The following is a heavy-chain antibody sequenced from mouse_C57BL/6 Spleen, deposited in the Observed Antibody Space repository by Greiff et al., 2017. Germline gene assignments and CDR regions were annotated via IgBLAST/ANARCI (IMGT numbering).Heavy chain of an antibody. CDR3: ARQEGDGYYFDYAMDY. Sequence: EVKLMESGGGLVQPGASLKLSCAASGFTFSDSYMYWVRQTPEKRLEWVAYISNGGGSTYYPDTVKGRFTISRDNAKNTLYLQMSRLKSEDTAMYYCARQEGDGYYFDYAMDYWGQGTSVTVSS. J-gene: IGHJ4*01. V-gene: IGHV5-12*01. D-gene: IGHD2-3*01. CDR2: ISNGGGST. CDR1: GFTFSDSY.